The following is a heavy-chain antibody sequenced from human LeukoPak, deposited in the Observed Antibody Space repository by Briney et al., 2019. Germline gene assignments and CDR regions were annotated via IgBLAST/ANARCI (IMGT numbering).Heavy chain of an antibody. CDR1: GFTFSSYW. Sequence: PGGSLRLSCAASGFTFSSYWMSWVRQAPGKGLEWVANIKQDGSEKYYVDSVKGRFTISRDNAKNSLYLQMNSLRAEDTAVYYCAGDLSYSSGWYSRPSDYWGQGTLVTVSS. CDR2: IKQDGSEK. CDR3: AGDLSYSSGWYSRPSDY. V-gene: IGHV3-7*01. D-gene: IGHD6-19*01. J-gene: IGHJ4*02.